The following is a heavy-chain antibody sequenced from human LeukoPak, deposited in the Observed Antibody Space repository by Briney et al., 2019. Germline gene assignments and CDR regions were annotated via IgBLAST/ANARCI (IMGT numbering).Heavy chain of an antibody. CDR3: ASGRQLGY. Sequence: GGSPTLSCAASGVTFSSYWMSWVRQAPGKGLEWVANIKQDGSEEYFVDSVKGRFTISRDNAKNSLYLQMNSLRAEDTALYYCASGRQLGYWGQGTLVTVSS. J-gene: IGHJ4*02. CDR2: IKQDGSEE. D-gene: IGHD3-16*01. V-gene: IGHV3-7*01. CDR1: GVTFSSYW.